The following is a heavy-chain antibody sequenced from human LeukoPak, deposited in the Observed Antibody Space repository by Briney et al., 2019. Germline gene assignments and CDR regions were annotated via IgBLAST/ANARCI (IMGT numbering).Heavy chain of an antibody. J-gene: IGHJ4*02. CDR1: GYSISSGYY. CDR2: IYHSGST. Sequence: SETLSLTCTVSGYSISSGYYWGWIRQPPGKGLEWIGSIYHSGSTYYNPSLKSRVPISVDTSKNQFSLKLSSVTAADTAVYYCARLRYFDWLLSAFDYWGQGTLVTVSS. D-gene: IGHD3-9*01. CDR3: ARLRYFDWLLSAFDY. V-gene: IGHV4-38-2*02.